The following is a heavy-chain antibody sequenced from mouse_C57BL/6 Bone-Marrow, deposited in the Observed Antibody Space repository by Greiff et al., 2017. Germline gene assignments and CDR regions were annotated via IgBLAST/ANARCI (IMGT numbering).Heavy chain of an antibody. V-gene: IGHV1-59*01. CDR1: GYTFTSYW. Sequence: QVHVKQPGAELVRPGTSVKLSCKASGYTFTSYWMHWVKQRPGQGLEWIGVIDPSDSYTNYNQKFKGKATLTVDTSSSTAYMQLSSLTSEDSAVYYCAREIGGTGLYYFDYWGQGTTLTVSS. J-gene: IGHJ2*01. CDR3: AREIGGTGLYYFDY. CDR2: IDPSDSYT. D-gene: IGHD3-3*01.